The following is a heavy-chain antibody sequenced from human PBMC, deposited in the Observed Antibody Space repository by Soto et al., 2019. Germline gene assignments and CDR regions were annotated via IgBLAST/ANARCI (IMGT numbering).Heavy chain of an antibody. J-gene: IGHJ4*01. D-gene: IGHD2-15*01. Sequence: GGSPRLSSAASGCTFDDYAMHWVRQAPGKGLEWVSGITWNSGSGGYADCVKGRFTISRDNAKNSLYLQMNSLRSEDTALYYCTKAALGNATHQEFDHWDHGTLATVSS. CDR3: TKAALGNATHQEFDH. CDR1: GCTFDDYA. CDR2: ITWNSGSG. V-gene: IGHV3-9*01.